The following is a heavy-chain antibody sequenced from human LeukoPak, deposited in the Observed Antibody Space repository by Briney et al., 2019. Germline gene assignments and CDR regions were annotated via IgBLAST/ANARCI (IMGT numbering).Heavy chain of an antibody. J-gene: IGHJ3*02. D-gene: IGHD2-2*02. V-gene: IGHV4-4*08. CDR3: ARSPYCSSTSCYSRTDAFDI. Sequence: SETLSLTCTVSGGSISNYYWSWIRQPPGKGLEWIGRIYTSGSTNYNPSLKSRVTISVDTSKNQFSLKLSSVTAADTAVYYCARSPYCSSTSCYSRTDAFDIWGQGTMVTVSS. CDR1: GGSISNYY. CDR2: IYTSGST.